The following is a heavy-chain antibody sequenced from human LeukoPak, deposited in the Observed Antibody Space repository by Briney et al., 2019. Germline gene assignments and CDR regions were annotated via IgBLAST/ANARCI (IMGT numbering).Heavy chain of an antibody. CDR2: ISVSGGST. J-gene: IGHJ4*02. D-gene: IGHD2-15*01. V-gene: IGHV3-23*01. Sequence: PGGSLRLSCAASGFTFSSYAMSWVRQAPGKGLEWVAAISVSGGSTYYADSVKGRFTISRDNSKNTLYLQMNSLRAEDTAVYYCARGLYEFCSGGSCYSYYFDYWGQGTLVTVSS. CDR1: GFTFSSYA. CDR3: ARGLYEFCSGGSCYSYYFDY.